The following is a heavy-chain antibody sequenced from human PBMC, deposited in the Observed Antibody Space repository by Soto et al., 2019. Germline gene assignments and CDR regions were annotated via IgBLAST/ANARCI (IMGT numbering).Heavy chain of an antibody. J-gene: IGHJ4*02. CDR1: GGSISSGGYY. CDR2: IYYSGST. Sequence: QVQLQESGPGLVKPSQTLSLTCTVSGGSISSGGYYWSWIRQHPGKGLEWIGYIYYSGSTYYNPYLNRRVTISVDTSKNQFSLKLNSVTAADTAVYYCARSSTSANYFDYWGQGTLVTVSS. CDR3: ARSSTSANYFDY. V-gene: IGHV4-31*03. D-gene: IGHD2-2*01.